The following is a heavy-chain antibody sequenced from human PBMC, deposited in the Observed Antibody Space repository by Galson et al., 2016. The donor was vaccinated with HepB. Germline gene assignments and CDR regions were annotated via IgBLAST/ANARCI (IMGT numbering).Heavy chain of an antibody. Sequence: GSLRLSCAVSGFTFSNAWMSWVRQAPGKGLEWVGRIKSMTDGGTTDYAAPVKGRFTISGDESKNTVYLQMNSLKIEDTAVYYCTTGPNCVGDCYSARYDHWGQGTLVTVSS. CDR1: GFTFSNAW. J-gene: IGHJ4*02. CDR2: IKSMTDGGTT. D-gene: IGHD2-21*02. V-gene: IGHV3-15*01. CDR3: TTGPNCVGDCYSARYDH.